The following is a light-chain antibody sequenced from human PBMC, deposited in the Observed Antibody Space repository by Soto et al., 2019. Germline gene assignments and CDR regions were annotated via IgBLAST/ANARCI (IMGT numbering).Light chain of an antibody. CDR3: QVWDSSTDHVV. CDR2: YDS. J-gene: IGLJ2*01. CDR1: NIGGKS. Sequence: SYELTQPPSVSVAPGETATITCGGNNIGGKSVHWYQQKPGQAPVLVISYDSDRPSGIPERFSGSNSGNTATLTVSRVEAGDEADYYCQVWDSSTDHVVFGGGTKLTVL. V-gene: IGLV3-21*04.